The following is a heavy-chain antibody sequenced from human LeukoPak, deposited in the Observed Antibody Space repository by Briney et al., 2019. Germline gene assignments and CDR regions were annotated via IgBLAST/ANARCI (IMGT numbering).Heavy chain of an antibody. J-gene: IGHJ3*02. CDR2: TRNKAKSYTT. Sequence: GGSLRLSCAASGFTFSDHYMDWVRQAPGKGLEWVGRTRNKAKSYTTEYAASVKGRFTISRDNSKNTLYLQMNSLRAEDTAVYYCARDLGYDFWSGWDDAFDIWGQGTMVTVSS. D-gene: IGHD3-3*01. V-gene: IGHV3-72*01. CDR3: ARDLGYDFWSGWDDAFDI. CDR1: GFTFSDHY.